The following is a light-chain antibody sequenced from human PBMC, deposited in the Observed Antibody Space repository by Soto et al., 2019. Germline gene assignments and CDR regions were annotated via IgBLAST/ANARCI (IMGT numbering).Light chain of an antibody. CDR3: ASWDDSLSGFV. V-gene: IGLV1-47*01. J-gene: IGLJ1*01. Sequence: QSVLTQPPSASGTPGQRVTISCSGTTSNIGHNYVCWYQQLPGSTPKLLILRSDQRPSGVPDRFSGSKSGTSASLTIGGLRSADKADYYCASWDDSLSGFVFGTGTKLTVL. CDR1: TSNIGHNY. CDR2: RSD.